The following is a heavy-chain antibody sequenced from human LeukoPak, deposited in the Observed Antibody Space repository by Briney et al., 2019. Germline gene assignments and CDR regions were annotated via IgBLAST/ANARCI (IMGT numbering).Heavy chain of an antibody. V-gene: IGHV4-4*02. CDR2: ISLRGLT. CDR3: SRESGPFSPFGF. D-gene: IGHD1-26*01. J-gene: IGHJ4*02. CDR1: GGSISGTNW. Sequence: PSETLSLTCGVSGGSISGTNWWSWVRQPPGQGLEWIGEISLRGLTNYNPSLRSRLTLSLDESKNQVSLSLTSVTAADTAVYYCSRESGPFSPFGFWGQGTLVSVHS.